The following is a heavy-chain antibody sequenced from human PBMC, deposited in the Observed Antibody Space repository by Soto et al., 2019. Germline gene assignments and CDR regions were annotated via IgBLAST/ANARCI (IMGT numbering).Heavy chain of an antibody. Sequence: PSETLSLTCTVSGGSISSGDDYWSWIRQPPGKGLEWIGYIYYSGSTYYNPSLKSRVTISVDTSKNQFSLKLSSVTAADTAVYYCARDGRPADTAMVYYFDYWGQGTLVTVSS. CDR3: ARDGRPADTAMVYYFDY. D-gene: IGHD5-18*01. CDR2: IYYSGST. J-gene: IGHJ4*02. V-gene: IGHV4-30-4*01. CDR1: GGSISSGDDY.